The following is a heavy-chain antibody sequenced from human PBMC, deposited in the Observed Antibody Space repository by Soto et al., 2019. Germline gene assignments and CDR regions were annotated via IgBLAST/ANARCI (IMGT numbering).Heavy chain of an antibody. D-gene: IGHD3-22*01. CDR3: ARFSSGSSGSRDAIDI. CDR1: GYTFTGYY. CDR2: INPNSGGT. V-gene: IGHV1-2*04. Sequence: ASVKVSCKASGYTFTGYYMHWVRQAPGQGLEWMGWINPNSGGTNYAQKFQGWVTMTRDTSISTAYMELSRLRSDDTAVYYCARFSSGSSGSRDAIDIWCQGILLTVSS. J-gene: IGHJ3*02.